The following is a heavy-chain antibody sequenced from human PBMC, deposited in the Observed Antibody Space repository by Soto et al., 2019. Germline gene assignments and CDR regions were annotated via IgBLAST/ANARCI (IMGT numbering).Heavy chain of an antibody. CDR1: GGSISRYY. CDR2: IYSSGTT. V-gene: IGHV4-59*01. CDR3: AREYYDFWSVTFSDYGMDV. D-gene: IGHD3-3*01. Sequence: QVQLQESGPGLVKPSETLSLTCSVSGGSISRYYWPWIPQPPGRGLGWVGNIYSSGTTNYNPSLKRRVTISIDTSKNQVSLKLNAVTAADTAVYFWAREYYDFWSVTFSDYGMDVWGQGTTVTVSS. J-gene: IGHJ6*02.